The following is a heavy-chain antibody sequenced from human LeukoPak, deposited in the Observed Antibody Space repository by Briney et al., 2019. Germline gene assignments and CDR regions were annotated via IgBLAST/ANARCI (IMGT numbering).Heavy chain of an antibody. J-gene: IGHJ4*02. D-gene: IGHD6-19*01. V-gene: IGHV3-48*01. Sequence: TGGSLRLSCAASGFTFSSYSMNWVRKAPAKGLEWVSYISSSSSTIYYADSVKSRFTISRDNAKNSLYLQMNSLRAEDTAVYYCASLYSSGWYRGTDYWGQGTLVTVSS. CDR1: GFTFSSYS. CDR2: ISSSSSTI. CDR3: ASLYSSGWYRGTDY.